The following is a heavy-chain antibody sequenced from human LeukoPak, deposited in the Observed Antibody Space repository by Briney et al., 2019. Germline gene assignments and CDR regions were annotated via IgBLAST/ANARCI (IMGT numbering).Heavy chain of an antibody. D-gene: IGHD3-10*01. Sequence: SETLSLTCTVSGYSISNGNYWGWIRQPPGKGLEWIGSISHSGSTYYNPSLKSRVTISVDRSKNQFSLKLNSVTAADTAVYYCARRMAYYYGSEAFDIWGQGTMVTVSS. CDR3: ARRMAYYYGSEAFDI. CDR2: ISHSGST. J-gene: IGHJ3*02. V-gene: IGHV4-38-2*02. CDR1: GYSISNGNY.